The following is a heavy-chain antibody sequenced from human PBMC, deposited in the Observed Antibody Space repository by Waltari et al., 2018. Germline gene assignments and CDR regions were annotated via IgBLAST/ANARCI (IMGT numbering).Heavy chain of an antibody. J-gene: IGHJ4*02. Sequence: QVHLQESGPGLVKPSETLSLTCAVSNYSISRGFYWAWIRQPPGGGLEWIGRLFHNGLSYYNPSLRIRVIMSVDTSKNQLSRRLNSVTATDAAVYSCVRNNRGAGAFDFWGQGILVTVSS. D-gene: IGHD3-10*01. V-gene: IGHV4-38-2*01. CDR1: NYSISRGFY. CDR2: LFHNGLS. CDR3: VRNNRGAGAFDF.